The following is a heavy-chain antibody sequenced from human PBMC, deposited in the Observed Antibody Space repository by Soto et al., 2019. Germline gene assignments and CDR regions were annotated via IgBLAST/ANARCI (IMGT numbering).Heavy chain of an antibody. CDR1: GFTSSNYA. D-gene: IGHD3-9*01. Sequence: EVQLLESGGGLVQPGGSLRLSCAASGFTSSNYAMSWVRQAPGKGLEWVSTISGSGDSTYYADSVKGRFTSSRDNSRNTLCLQMNSLRAEDTAVYYCAKALRYFDWLLRPWNSMDVWGQGTTITVSS. CDR3: AKALRYFDWLLRPWNSMDV. J-gene: IGHJ6*02. CDR2: ISGSGDST. V-gene: IGHV3-23*01.